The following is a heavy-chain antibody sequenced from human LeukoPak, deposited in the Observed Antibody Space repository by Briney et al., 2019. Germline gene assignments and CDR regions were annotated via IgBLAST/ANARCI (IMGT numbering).Heavy chain of an antibody. D-gene: IGHD6-13*01. V-gene: IGHV4-38-2*02. CDR1: GFSVTNTYY. J-gene: IGHJ4*02. CDR2: IYYSGST. Sequence: SETLSLTCTVSGFSVTNTYYWAWIRQPPGKGLEWIGSIYYSGSTYYNPSLKSRVTISVDTSKNQFSLKLSSVTATDTAVYYCARHSGPYTSSWFDYWGQGTLVTVSS. CDR3: ARHSGPYTSSWFDY.